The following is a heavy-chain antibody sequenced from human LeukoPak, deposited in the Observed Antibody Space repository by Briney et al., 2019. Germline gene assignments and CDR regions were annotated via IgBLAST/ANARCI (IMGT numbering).Heavy chain of an antibody. CDR1: GFTFSSYA. Sequence: GGSLRLSCAASGFTFSSYAMSWVRQAPGKGLEWVSGINTSGGSTAYADSVKGRFTISRDNPRNTLYMQMNSLRAEDTAVYYCARKSSSWYWGFDYWGQGTLVTVSS. V-gene: IGHV3-23*01. CDR2: INTSGGST. D-gene: IGHD6-13*01. CDR3: ARKSSSWYWGFDY. J-gene: IGHJ4*02.